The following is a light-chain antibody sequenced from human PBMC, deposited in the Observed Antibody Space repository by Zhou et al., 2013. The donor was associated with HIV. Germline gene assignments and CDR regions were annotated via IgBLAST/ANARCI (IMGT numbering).Light chain of an antibody. CDR2: ETS. J-gene: IGKJ1*01. CDR3: QQYDDYPPT. CDR1: QSIDRW. Sequence: DIQMTQSPATLSASVGDRVTITCRASQSIDRWLAWYQQKPGQAPQVLIYETSRLQSGVPTRFSGSGSGTEFTLTISSLQADDSAAYYCQQYDDYPPTFGQGTKV. V-gene: IGKV1-5*03.